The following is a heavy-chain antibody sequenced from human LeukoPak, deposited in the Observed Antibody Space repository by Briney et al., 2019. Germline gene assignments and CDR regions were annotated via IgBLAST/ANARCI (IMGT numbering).Heavy chain of an antibody. D-gene: IGHD4-17*01. CDR3: ARDVLTTVINGFDY. J-gene: IGHJ4*02. CDR1: GFTFSTYS. Sequence: SGGSLRLSCAASGFTFSTYSMNWVRQTPGKGLEWVSSISSSSSYIYYADSVKGRFSISRDNAKNSLYLQMNSLRAEDTAVYYCARDVLTTVINGFDYWGQGTLVTVSS. CDR2: ISSSSSYI. V-gene: IGHV3-21*01.